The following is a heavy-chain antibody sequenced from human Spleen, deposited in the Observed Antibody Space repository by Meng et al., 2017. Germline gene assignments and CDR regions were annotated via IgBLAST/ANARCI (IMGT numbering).Heavy chain of an antibody. CDR1: GGSFSDYY. CDR2: INHRGSS. CDR3: ARRHNWGWVPIDY. D-gene: IGHD7-27*01. Sequence: QVQLQQGGAGLLKPSETLSRTFVVSGGSFSDYYWSWIRQPPGKGLEWIGEINHRGSSNYNPSLESRATISVDTSKNQFSLKLSSVTAADTAVYYCARRHNWGWVPIDYWCQGTLVTVSS. J-gene: IGHJ4*02. V-gene: IGHV4-34*01.